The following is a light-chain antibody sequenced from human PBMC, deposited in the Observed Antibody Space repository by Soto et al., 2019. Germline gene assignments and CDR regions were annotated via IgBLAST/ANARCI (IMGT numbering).Light chain of an antibody. Sequence: EIVMTQSPATQSVSPGERVILSCRASEGNSSNLAWYQHVPGQAPRLLMYAASTRATDVPARFSGSGSGTEFTLTISSLQSEDFAVYFCQQYQNWPPIYAFGQGTKLQIK. V-gene: IGKV3-15*01. CDR3: QQYQNWPPIYA. CDR2: AAS. CDR1: EGNSSN. J-gene: IGKJ2*01.